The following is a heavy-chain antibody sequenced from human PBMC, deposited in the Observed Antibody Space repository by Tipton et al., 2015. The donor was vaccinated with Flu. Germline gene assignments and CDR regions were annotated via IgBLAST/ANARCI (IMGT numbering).Heavy chain of an antibody. CDR1: GGSISSYY. D-gene: IGHD1-26*01. Sequence: TLSLTCTVSGGSISSYYWSWIRQPPGKGLEWIGYIYYSGSTNYNPSLKSRVTISVDTSKNQFSLKLSSVTAADTAVYYCARDRGGSYPLDAFDIWGQGTMGTVSS. CDR3: ARDRGGSYPLDAFDI. CDR2: IYYSGST. V-gene: IGHV4-59*01. J-gene: IGHJ3*02.